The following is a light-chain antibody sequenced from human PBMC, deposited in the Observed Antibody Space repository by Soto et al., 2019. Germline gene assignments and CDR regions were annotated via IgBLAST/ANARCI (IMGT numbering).Light chain of an antibody. CDR2: EDH. CDR3: QSYDSSNHVV. V-gene: IGLV6-57*02. CDR1: SGSIASNY. J-gene: IGLJ2*01. Sequence: NFMLTQPHSVSESPGKTVTISCTGSSGSIASNYVQWYQQRPGSAPTTVIFEDHQRPSGVPDRFSGSIDSSSNSASLTISGLKTEDEADYYCQSYDSSNHVVFGGGTKVTVL.